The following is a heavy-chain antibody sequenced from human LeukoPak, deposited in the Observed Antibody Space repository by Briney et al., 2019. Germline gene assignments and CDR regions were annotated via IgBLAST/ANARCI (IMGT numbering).Heavy chain of an antibody. CDR2: FDPEDGET. Sequence: ASVKVSCKASGYTFTSYYMHWVRQAPGKGLEWMGGFDPEDGETIYAQKFQGRVTMTEDTSTDTAYMELSSLRSEDTAVYYCATGSGYYYTAFGYWGQGTLVTVSS. CDR3: ATGSGYYYTAFGY. V-gene: IGHV1-24*01. D-gene: IGHD3-22*01. CDR1: GYTFTSYY. J-gene: IGHJ4*02.